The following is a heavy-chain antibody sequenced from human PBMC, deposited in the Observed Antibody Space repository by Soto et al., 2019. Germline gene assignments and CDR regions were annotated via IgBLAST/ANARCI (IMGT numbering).Heavy chain of an antibody. CDR1: GGSFSGYY. CDR3: ARQDSSSWTDAFDI. Sequence: SETLSLTCAVYGGSFSGYYWSWSRQPPGKGLEWIGEINHSGSTNYNPSLKSRVTISVDTSKNQFSLKLSSVTAADTAVYYCARQDSSSWTDAFDIWGQGTMVTVSS. D-gene: IGHD6-13*01. J-gene: IGHJ3*02. V-gene: IGHV4-34*01. CDR2: INHSGST.